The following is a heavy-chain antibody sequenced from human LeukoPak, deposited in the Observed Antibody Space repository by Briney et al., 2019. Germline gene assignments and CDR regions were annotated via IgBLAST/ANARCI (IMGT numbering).Heavy chain of an antibody. V-gene: IGHV4-59*01. CDR2: ISYSGST. D-gene: IGHD2-21*02. J-gene: IGHJ2*01. Sequence: SETLSLTCTISGGSISSYYWNWIRQPPGKGLEWIGYISYSGSTAYNPSLKSRVTISVETSKNQFSLKLSSLTAADTAMYYCARDLQVTNCGDDCYPHWYFDFWGRGTLVTVSS. CDR3: ARDLQVTNCGDDCYPHWYFDF. CDR1: GGSISSYY.